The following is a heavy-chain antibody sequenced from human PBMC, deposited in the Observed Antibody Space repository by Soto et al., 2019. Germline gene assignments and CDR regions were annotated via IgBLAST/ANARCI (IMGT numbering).Heavy chain of an antibody. CDR2: IRSKANSYAT. V-gene: IGHV3-73*02. CDR1: GYSFSGSA. Sequence: EVQLVESGGGLVQPGGSLKLSCAASGYSFSGSAMHWVRQATGKGLEWVGRIRSKANSYATVYAASVKGRFTISRDDSKNTAYLQMNSLKIEDTAVYYCARLWSEREPNFDYWGQGTLVSVSS. CDR3: ARLWSEREPNFDY. J-gene: IGHJ4*02. D-gene: IGHD1-26*01.